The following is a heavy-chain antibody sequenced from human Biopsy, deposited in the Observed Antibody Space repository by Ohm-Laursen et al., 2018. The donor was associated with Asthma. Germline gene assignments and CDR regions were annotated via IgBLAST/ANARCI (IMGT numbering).Heavy chain of an antibody. J-gene: IGHJ6*02. D-gene: IGHD6-13*01. CDR1: GGSINSSTW. CDR2: MYHRGTP. V-gene: IGHV4-4*03. Sequence: PGTLSLTCTVSGGSINSSTWWTWVRQPPGKGLEWIGEMYHRGTPKYNPSLESRVTVSADTSKNQFSLKLTSVTAADTAVYYCVRGSSSWHHGPFHYYYGLDVWGQGTTATVSS. CDR3: VRGSSSWHHGPFHYYYGLDV.